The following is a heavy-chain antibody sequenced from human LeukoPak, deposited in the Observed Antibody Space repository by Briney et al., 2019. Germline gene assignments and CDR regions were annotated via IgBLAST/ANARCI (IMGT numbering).Heavy chain of an antibody. J-gene: IGHJ5*02. CDR2: IIPILGIA. V-gene: IGHV1-69*04. D-gene: IGHD3-22*01. CDR3: ARVGGSSGYYWFSDWFDP. Sequence: ASVKASCKASGGTFSSYAISWVRQAPGQGLEWMGRIIPILGIANYAQKFQGRVTITADKSTSTAYMELSSLRSEDTAVYYCARVGGSSGYYWFSDWFDPWGQGTLVTVSS. CDR1: GGTFSSYA.